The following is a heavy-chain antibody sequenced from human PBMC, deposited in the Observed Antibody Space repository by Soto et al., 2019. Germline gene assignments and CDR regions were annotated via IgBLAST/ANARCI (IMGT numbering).Heavy chain of an antibody. Sequence: GGSLRLSCAASGFTFSSYEMNWVRQAPGKGLEWVSYISSSGSTIYYADSVKGRFTVSRDNAKNSLYLQMKSLRAEDTAVYYCARVRHSYSSYSYYYGMDVWGQGTTVTVSS. J-gene: IGHJ6*02. D-gene: IGHD6-6*01. CDR1: GFTFSSYE. V-gene: IGHV3-48*03. CDR3: ARVRHSYSSYSYYYGMDV. CDR2: ISSSGSTI.